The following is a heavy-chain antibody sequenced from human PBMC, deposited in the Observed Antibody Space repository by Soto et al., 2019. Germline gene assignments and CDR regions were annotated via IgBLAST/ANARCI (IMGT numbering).Heavy chain of an antibody. D-gene: IGHD3-22*01. Sequence: QVQLVQSGAEVKKPGASVKVSCKASGYTFTSYGISWVRQAPGQGLEWMGWISAYNGNTNYAQKLQGRVTMTTDTSTSTAHMELRSMSSDATAVYDCAREDDSRGADAFDIWGQGTMVTVSS. V-gene: IGHV1-18*01. J-gene: IGHJ3*02. CDR2: ISAYNGNT. CDR1: GYTFTSYG. CDR3: AREDDSRGADAFDI.